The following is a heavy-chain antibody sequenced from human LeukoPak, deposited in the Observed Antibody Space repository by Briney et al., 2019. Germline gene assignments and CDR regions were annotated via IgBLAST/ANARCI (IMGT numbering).Heavy chain of an antibody. D-gene: IGHD2-2*01. CDR1: GGSISSYY. J-gene: IGHJ4*02. V-gene: IGHV4-59*01. CDR3: ARAGLGYCSSTSCYYFDY. CDR2: IYYSGST. Sequence: SETLSLTCTVSGGSISSYYWGWIRQPPGKGLEWIGYIYYSGSTNYNPSLKSRVTISVDTSKNQFSLKLSSVTAADTAVYYCARAGLGYCSSTSCYYFDYWGQGTLVTVSS.